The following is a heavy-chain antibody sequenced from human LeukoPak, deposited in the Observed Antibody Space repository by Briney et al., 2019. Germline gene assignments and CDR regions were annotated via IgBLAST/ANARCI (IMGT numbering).Heavy chain of an antibody. CDR1: GFTFNTYE. CDR2: ISTTAGTI. V-gene: IGHV3-48*03. CDR3: ARDSYYGSGIDY. J-gene: IGHJ4*02. D-gene: IGHD3-10*01. Sequence: GGSLRLSCAASGFTFNTYEFNWVRQAPGKGLEWVSYISTTAGTIRYADSVKGRFTISRDNAKNSLFLQMNSLRAEDTAVYYCARDSYYGSGIDYWGQGTLVTVSS.